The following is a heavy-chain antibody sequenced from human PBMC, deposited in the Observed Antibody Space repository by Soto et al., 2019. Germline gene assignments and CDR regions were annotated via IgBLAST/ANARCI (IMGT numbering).Heavy chain of an antibody. D-gene: IGHD5-12*01. J-gene: IGHJ4*02. CDR2: INQDGSEK. CDR3: ARLQWLVGLDH. V-gene: IGHV3-7*01. Sequence: EVQLVESGGGLVQPGGSLRLSCVASRFTFSNYWMTWVRQAPGKGLEWVANINQDGSEKDYVDSVRGRFTISRDKAKNSMYLQGSSLRVEDMAVYYCARLQWLVGLDHWGQGILVTVSS. CDR1: RFTFSNYW.